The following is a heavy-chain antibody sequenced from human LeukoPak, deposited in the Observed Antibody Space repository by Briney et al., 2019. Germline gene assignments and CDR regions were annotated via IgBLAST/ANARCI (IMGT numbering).Heavy chain of an antibody. CDR1: GGSFSGYY. Sequence: PSETLSLTCAVYGGSFSGYYWRWIRQPPGKGLEWIGEINHSGSTNYNPSLKSRVTISVDTSKNQCSLKLSSVTAADTAVYYCARGGIAARPNWFDPWGQGTLVTVSS. CDR3: ARGGIAARPNWFDP. V-gene: IGHV4-34*01. J-gene: IGHJ5*02. CDR2: INHSGST. D-gene: IGHD6-6*01.